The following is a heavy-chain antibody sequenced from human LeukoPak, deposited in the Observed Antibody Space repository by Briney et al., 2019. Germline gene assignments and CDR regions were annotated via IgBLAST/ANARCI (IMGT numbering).Heavy chain of an antibody. CDR2: MNPNSGNT. V-gene: IGHV1-8*03. CDR3: ARGVPTYNWNQNPTRGFDY. D-gene: IGHD1-20*01. CDR1: GYTFTGYY. Sequence: GASVKVSCKASGYTFTGYYMHWVRQAPGQGLEWMGWMNPNSGNTGYAQKFQGRVTITRNTSISTAYMELSSLRSEDTAVYYCARGVPTYNWNQNPTRGFDYWGQGTLVTVSS. J-gene: IGHJ4*02.